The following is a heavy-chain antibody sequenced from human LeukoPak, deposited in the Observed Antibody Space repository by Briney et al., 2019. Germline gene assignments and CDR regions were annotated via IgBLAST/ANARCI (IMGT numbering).Heavy chain of an antibody. CDR3: ASLYGDYEAAFDI. V-gene: IGHV1-2*02. CDR1: GYTFTGYY. D-gene: IGHD4-17*01. CDR2: INPNSGGT. Sequence: GASVKVSCKASGYTFTGYYMHWVRQAPGQGLEWMGWINPNSGGTNFAQKFQGRVTMTRDTSISTAYMELSRLRSDDTAVYYCASLYGDYEAAFDIWGQGTMVTVSS. J-gene: IGHJ3*02.